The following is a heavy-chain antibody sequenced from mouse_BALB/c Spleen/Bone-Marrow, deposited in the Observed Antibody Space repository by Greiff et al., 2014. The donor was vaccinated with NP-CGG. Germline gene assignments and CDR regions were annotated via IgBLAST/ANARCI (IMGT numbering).Heavy chain of an antibody. CDR1: GYTFTSYW. D-gene: IGHD2-13*01. J-gene: IGHJ4*01. CDR3: ARTYGDSPYFYGMDY. CDR2: INPSNGRT. V-gene: IGHV1S81*02. Sequence: SVAELVKPGTSVKLSCKTSGYTFTSYWMHWVKQRPGQGLEWIGEINPSNGRTNYNEKFKNKATLTVDKSSSTAYMQLSSLTSEDSAVYFCARTYGDSPYFYGMDYCGQGTSVTVSS.